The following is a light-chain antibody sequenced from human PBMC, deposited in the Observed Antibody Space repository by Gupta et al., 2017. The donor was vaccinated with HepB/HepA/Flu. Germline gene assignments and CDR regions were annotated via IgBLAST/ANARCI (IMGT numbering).Light chain of an antibody. V-gene: IGKV3-11*01. Sequence: EIVLTQSPATLSLSPGEKATLSCRASQSVNNFLGWYQQKPGQAPRLLISDASNRATGIPARFSGSGSGTDFTLTISILDPEDFAVYYCQQRGYWPLTFGGGTRVEIK. J-gene: IGKJ4*01. CDR1: QSVNNF. CDR2: DAS. CDR3: QQRGYWPLT.